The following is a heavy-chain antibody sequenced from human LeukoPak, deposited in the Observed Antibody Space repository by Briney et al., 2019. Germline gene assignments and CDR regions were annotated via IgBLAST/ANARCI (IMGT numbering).Heavy chain of an antibody. CDR3: ARVLDSSGYYYGFGDAFDI. J-gene: IGHJ3*02. CDR1: GYSFTSYW. V-gene: IGHV5-51*01. CDR2: IYPGDSDI. D-gene: IGHD3-22*01. Sequence: GESLQISCQGSGYSFTSYWIGWVRQMPGKGLEWMGIIYPGDSDIRYSPSFQGQVTISADKSISTAYLQWSSLKASDTAMYYCARVLDSSGYYYGFGDAFDIWGQGTMVTVSS.